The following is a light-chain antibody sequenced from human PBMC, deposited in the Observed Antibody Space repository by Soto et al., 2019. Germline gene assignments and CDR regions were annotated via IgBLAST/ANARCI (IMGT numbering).Light chain of an antibody. CDR2: LGS. CDR3: MQALQTSIT. CDR1: QSLLHSNGYNY. Sequence: DIMMTQSPLSLPVTPGEPASISCRSSQSLLHSNGYNYLDWYLQKPGQSPQLLIYLGSNRASGVPDRFSGSGSGTDFTLKINRVETEDVGVYYCMQALQTSITFGQGTRLEIK. J-gene: IGKJ5*01. V-gene: IGKV2-28*01.